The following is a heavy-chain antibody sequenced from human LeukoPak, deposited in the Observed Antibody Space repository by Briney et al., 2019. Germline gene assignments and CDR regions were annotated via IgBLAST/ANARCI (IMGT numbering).Heavy chain of an antibody. CDR3: ARGVDTAMAYYFDY. CDR2: IYYSGST. J-gene: IGHJ4*02. V-gene: IGHV4-31*03. CDR1: VGSISSGGYY. D-gene: IGHD5-18*01. Sequence: SETLSLTCTVSVGSISSGGYYWSWIRQHPGKGLEWIGYIYYSGSTYYNPSIKSRVTISVDTSKNQFSLKLSSVTAADTAVYYCARGVDTAMAYYFDYWGQGTLVTVSS.